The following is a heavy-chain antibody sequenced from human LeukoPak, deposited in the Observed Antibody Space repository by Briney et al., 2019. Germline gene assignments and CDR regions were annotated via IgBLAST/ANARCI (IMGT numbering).Heavy chain of an antibody. V-gene: IGHV1-18*01. Sequence: ASVKVSCKASGYTFTNYGISWVRQAPGQGLEWMGWISGYNGNTNYAQKLQGRVTMTTDTSTSTAYMELRSLRSDDTVVYYCARDNHCSSTSCYTHDAFDIWGQGTMVTVSS. CDR3: ARDNHCSSTSCYTHDAFDI. CDR1: GYTFTNYG. CDR2: ISGYNGNT. D-gene: IGHD2-2*02. J-gene: IGHJ3*02.